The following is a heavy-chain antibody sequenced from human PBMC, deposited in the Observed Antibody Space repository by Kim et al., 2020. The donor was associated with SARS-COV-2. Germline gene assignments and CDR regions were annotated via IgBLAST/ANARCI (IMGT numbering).Heavy chain of an antibody. Sequence: SETLSLTCTVSGGSISSGGYYWSWIRQHPGNGLEWIGYIYYSGSTYYNPSLKSRVTISVDTSKNQFSLKLSSVTAADTAVYYCARAPIRMIVVVQAFDIWGQGTMVTVSS. V-gene: IGHV4-31*03. J-gene: IGHJ3*02. CDR3: ARAPIRMIVVVQAFDI. CDR2: IYYSGST. D-gene: IGHD3-22*01. CDR1: GGSISSGGYY.